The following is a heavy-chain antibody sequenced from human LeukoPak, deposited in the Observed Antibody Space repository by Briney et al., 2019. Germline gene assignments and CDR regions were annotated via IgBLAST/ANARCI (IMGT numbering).Heavy chain of an antibody. D-gene: IGHD2-8*01. CDR3: AREWDYYAF. CDR1: AYTFTSYD. V-gene: IGHV1-8*01. CDR2: INPKSGDT. Sequence: ASVKVSCKASAYTFTSYDINWVRQATGQGLEWMGWINPKSGDTRYAQKFQGRVTMTRDTSITTAYMDLSSLRSDDTAVYYCAREWDYYAFWGQGTLVTVSS. J-gene: IGHJ4*02.